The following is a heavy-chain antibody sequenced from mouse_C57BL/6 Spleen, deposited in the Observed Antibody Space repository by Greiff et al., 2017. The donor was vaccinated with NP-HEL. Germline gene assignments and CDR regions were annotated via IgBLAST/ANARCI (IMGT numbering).Heavy chain of an antibody. J-gene: IGHJ1*03. CDR2: IDPSDSYT. CDR1: GYTFTSYW. CDR3: ARGGYFYV. Sequence: VQLQQPGAELVMPGASVKLSCKASGYTFTSYWMHWVKQRPGQGLEWIGEIDPSDSYTNYNQKFKGKSTLTVDKSSSTAYMQLSSLTSEDSAVYYCARGGYFYVWGTGTTVTVSS. V-gene: IGHV1-69*01.